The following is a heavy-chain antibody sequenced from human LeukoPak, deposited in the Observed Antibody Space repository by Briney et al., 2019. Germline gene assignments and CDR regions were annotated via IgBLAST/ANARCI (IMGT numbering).Heavy chain of an antibody. CDR2: MNPDSGGT. CDR3: ARDPRIKATGDDNWFDP. CDR1: GYTPTTDD. Sequence: ASLKVSSKASGYTPTTDDINSVPQATRPGLEWMGWMNPDSGGTDYAKTFQGRVTTTRDTSITTAYTDLRRLTSAATAVYFFARDPRIKATGDDNWFDPWGQGTLVSVSS. D-gene: IGHD1-1*01. J-gene: IGHJ5*02. V-gene: IGHV1-2*02.